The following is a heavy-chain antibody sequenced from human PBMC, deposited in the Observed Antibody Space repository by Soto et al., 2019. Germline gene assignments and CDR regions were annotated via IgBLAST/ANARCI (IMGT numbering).Heavy chain of an antibody. Sequence: PSETLSLTCAVYGGSFSGYYWSWIRQPPGKGLEWIGEINHSGSTNYNPSLKSRVTISVDTSKNQFSLKLSSVTAADTAVYYCARGGIRSYRDVIPPIDHRGQGTLVTVSS. D-gene: IGHD3-16*02. CDR2: INHSGST. CDR1: GGSFSGYY. J-gene: IGHJ4*02. V-gene: IGHV4-34*01. CDR3: ARGGIRSYRDVIPPIDH.